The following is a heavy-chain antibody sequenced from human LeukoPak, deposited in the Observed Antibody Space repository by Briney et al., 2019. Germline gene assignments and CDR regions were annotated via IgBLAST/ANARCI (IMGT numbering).Heavy chain of an antibody. Sequence: RPSETLSLTCTVSGGSISSGDYYWSWIRQPPGKGLEWIGYIYYGGSTYYNPSLKSRVTISVDTSKNQFSLKLSPVTAADTAVYYCARDQDYDSSGYPYFDYWGQGTLVTVSS. J-gene: IGHJ4*02. V-gene: IGHV4-30-4*01. D-gene: IGHD3-22*01. CDR1: GGSISSGDYY. CDR2: IYYGGST. CDR3: ARDQDYDSSGYPYFDY.